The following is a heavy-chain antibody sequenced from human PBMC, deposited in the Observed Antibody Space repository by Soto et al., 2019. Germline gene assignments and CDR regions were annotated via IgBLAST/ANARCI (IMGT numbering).Heavy chain of an antibody. Sequence: XLTXTVSXXXXXSXXYYWSWIRQPPGKGLEWIGYIYYSGSTNYNPSLKSRVTISVDTSKNQFSLKLSSVTAADTAVYYCARARDTDEVDPWGQGTLVTVSS. V-gene: IGHV4-61*08. D-gene: IGHD5-18*01. CDR1: XXXXXSXXYY. J-gene: IGHJ5*02. CDR2: IYYSGST. CDR3: ARARDTDEVDP.